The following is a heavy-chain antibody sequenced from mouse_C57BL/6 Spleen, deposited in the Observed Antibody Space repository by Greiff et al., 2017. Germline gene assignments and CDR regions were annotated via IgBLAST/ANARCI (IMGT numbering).Heavy chain of an antibody. Sequence: VQLQQPGAELVMPGASVKLSCKASGYTFTSYWMHWVKQRPGQGLEWIGELDPSDSYTNYNQKFKGKSTLTVDKSSSTAYMQLSSLTSEDSAVYYCARGGSSYYYSLDYWGQGTSVTVSS. CDR1: GYTFTSYW. CDR3: ARGGSSYYYSLDY. CDR2: LDPSDSYT. V-gene: IGHV1-69*01. D-gene: IGHD1-1*01. J-gene: IGHJ4*01.